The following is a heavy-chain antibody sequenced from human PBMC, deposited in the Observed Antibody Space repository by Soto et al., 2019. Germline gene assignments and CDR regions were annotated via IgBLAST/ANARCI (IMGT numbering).Heavy chain of an antibody. CDR1: GFTFSSYR. D-gene: IGHD2-15*01. J-gene: IGHJ6*02. V-gene: IGHV3-7*01. Sequence: PGGALRLSCAASGFTFSSYRMSWVRQAPGKGLEWVANIKQDGSEKYYVDSVKGRFTISRDNAKSSLYLQMNSLRAEDTAVYYCASLLVVVAATNYYYGMDVWGQGTTVTVSS. CDR2: IKQDGSEK. CDR3: ASLLVVVAATNYYYGMDV.